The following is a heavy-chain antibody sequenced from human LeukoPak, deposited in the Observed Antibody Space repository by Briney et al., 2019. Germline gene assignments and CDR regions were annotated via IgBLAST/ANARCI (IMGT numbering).Heavy chain of an antibody. D-gene: IGHD3-22*01. CDR3: ARADYYDSSGIDY. V-gene: IGHV4-34*01. CDR1: GGSFSGYY. Sequence: PSETLSLTCAVSGGSFSGYYWSWIRQPPGKGLEWIGEINHSGRTNYNPSLKSRVTISVDTSKNQFSLKLSSVTAADTAVYYCARADYYDSSGIDYWGQGTLVTVSS. J-gene: IGHJ4*02. CDR2: INHSGRT.